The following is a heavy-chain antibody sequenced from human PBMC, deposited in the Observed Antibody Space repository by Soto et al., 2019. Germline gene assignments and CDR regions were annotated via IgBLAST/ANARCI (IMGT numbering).Heavy chain of an antibody. CDR1: GFTFSSYS. CDR2: ISSSSSYI. D-gene: IGHD5-18*01. CDR3: ARGSYGSLDAFDI. V-gene: IGHV3-21*01. J-gene: IGHJ3*02. Sequence: GGSLRLSCAASGFTFSSYSMNWVRQAPGKGLEWVSSISSSSSYIYYADSVKGRFTISRDNAKNSLYLQMNSLRAEDTAVYYCARGSYGSLDAFDIWGQGTMVTVSS.